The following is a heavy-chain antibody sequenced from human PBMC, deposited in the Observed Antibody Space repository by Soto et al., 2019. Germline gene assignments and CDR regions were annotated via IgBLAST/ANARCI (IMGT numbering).Heavy chain of an antibody. Sequence: GWSLSHSCAYSGFTYGVYWRSCVSQTPGKGMEWLGTIKLDASEKKYVDSVKGLFTMSRDDAKTSLYLQMYSLRAEDTAVYYCARDSGYGSGASVNHYLDFWRRGTLVTVSS. CDR2: IKLDASEK. D-gene: IGHD3-10*01. CDR3: ARDSGYGSGASVNHYLDF. J-gene: IGHJ4*01. V-gene: IGHV3-7*01. CDR1: GFTYGVYW.